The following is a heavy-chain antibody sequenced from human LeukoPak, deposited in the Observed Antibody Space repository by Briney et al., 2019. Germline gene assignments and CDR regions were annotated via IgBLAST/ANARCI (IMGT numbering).Heavy chain of an antibody. D-gene: IGHD2-15*01. CDR2: INNDGSRK. CDR1: GFTFSSYW. V-gene: IGHV3-74*01. CDR3: AREEDGGPNVDH. J-gene: IGHJ4*02. Sequence: PGGSLRLPCVASGFTFSSYWMHWVRQAPGKGLVWVSRINNDGSRKNYADSVKGRFTISRDNARNTVYLQMNSLRAEDTAVYFCAREEDGGPNVDHWGQGTLVTVSS.